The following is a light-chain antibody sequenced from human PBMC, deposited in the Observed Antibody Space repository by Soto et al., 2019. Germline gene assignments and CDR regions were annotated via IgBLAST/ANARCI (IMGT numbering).Light chain of an antibody. CDR2: GTS. CDR1: QSVRSER. CDR3: KPRRTSQVT. J-gene: IGKJ5*01. Sequence: EIVLTQSPETLSVSPGWRCTFSCGASQSVRSERLGWYKQKPGQAPRLLIYGTSSRATGITDRFSGSGSGTAFTLTIRRLEPEDFAVYYCKPRRTSQVTLGKGPRVEIK. V-gene: IGKV3D-20*02.